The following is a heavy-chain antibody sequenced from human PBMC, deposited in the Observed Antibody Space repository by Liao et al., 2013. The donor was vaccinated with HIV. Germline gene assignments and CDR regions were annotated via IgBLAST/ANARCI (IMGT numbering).Heavy chain of an antibody. Sequence: QLQLQESGPGLVKPSETLSLMCTVSGASIDSSTYYWGWIRQPPGKGLEWIGSIFHSGHSLYNPSLKSRVTISIDTSKNQFSLNLTSVTAADTAVYYCARDLPQGTRPFDYWGQGSLVTVSS. D-gene: IGHD3-10*01. J-gene: IGHJ4*02. CDR3: ARDLPQGTRPFDY. CDR2: IFHSGHS. CDR1: GASIDSSTYY. V-gene: IGHV4-39*07.